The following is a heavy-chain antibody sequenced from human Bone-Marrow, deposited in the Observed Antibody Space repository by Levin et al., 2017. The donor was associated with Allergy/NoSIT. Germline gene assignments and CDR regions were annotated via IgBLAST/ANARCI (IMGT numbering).Heavy chain of an antibody. V-gene: IGHV4-34*01. D-gene: IGHD2-15*01. Sequence: SQTLSLTCAVYGGSFSGYYWSWIRQPPGKGLEWIGEINHSGSTNYNPSLKSRVTISVDTSKNQFSLKLSSVTAADTAVYYCARVFGIVVVVAATYAFDIWGQGTMVTVSS. CDR3: ARVFGIVVVVAATYAFDI. CDR2: INHSGST. CDR1: GGSFSGYY. J-gene: IGHJ3*02.